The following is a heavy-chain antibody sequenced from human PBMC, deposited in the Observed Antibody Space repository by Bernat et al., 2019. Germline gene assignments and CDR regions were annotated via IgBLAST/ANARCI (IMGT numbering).Heavy chain of an antibody. CDR2: IIPILGIA. J-gene: IGHJ4*02. V-gene: IGHV1-69*04. D-gene: IGHD3-16*02. Sequence: QVQLVQSGAEVKKPGSSVKVSCKASGGTFSSYAISWVRQAPGQGLEWLGRIIPILGIANYAQKFQGRVTSTAEKSTGTAYMELSSLRSEDTAVDYCANLRLGGLSVENFDYWGQGTLVTVSS. CDR3: ANLRLGGLSVENFDY. CDR1: GGTFSSYA.